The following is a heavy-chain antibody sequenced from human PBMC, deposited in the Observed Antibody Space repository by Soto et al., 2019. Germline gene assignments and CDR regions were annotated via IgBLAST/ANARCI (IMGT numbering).Heavy chain of an antibody. D-gene: IGHD5-18*01. V-gene: IGHV1-69*13. CDR2: IIPIFGTA. Sequence: SVKVSCKASGGTFSSYAISWVRQAPGQGLEWMGGIIPIFGTANYAQKFQGRVTITADESTSTAYMELSSLRSEDTAVYYCAGVLRNIRGYSYGYSYYYYGMDVWGQGTTVTVSS. CDR1: GGTFSSYA. J-gene: IGHJ6*02. CDR3: AGVLRNIRGYSYGYSYYYYGMDV.